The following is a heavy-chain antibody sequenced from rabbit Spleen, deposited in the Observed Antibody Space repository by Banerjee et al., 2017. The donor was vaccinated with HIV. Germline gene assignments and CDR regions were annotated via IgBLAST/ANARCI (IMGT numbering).Heavy chain of an antibody. Sequence: QEQLVESGGGLVQPGGFLNISCAASLSFFSNKSVRCWVRQAPGKGLEWIACINSITGKAVSASWAKRLFTFSKTSSTTVTLQMSSLTAAETATFFCGGDFDSVISWNFGRWGQGTLVTVS. CDR3: GGDFDSVISWNFGR. J-gene: IGHJ4*01. V-gene: IGHV1S45*01. D-gene: IGHD1-1*01. CDR1: LSFFSNKSV. CDR2: INSITGKA.